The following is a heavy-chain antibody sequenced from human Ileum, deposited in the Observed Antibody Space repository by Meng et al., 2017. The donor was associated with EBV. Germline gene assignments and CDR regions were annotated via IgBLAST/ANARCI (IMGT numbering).Heavy chain of an antibody. J-gene: IGHJ4*02. CDR1: SYSISTTNW. Sequence: QVQLADSCPGLVKPSATLSLTCAVSSYSISTTNWWGWIRQPPRKGLEWIGHIYYSGTTYNNPSLKSRVTMSIDPSKNQFSLKLSSVTAVDTAVYYCARNSESGSYIDYWGLGTLVTVSS. V-gene: IGHV4-28*01. D-gene: IGHD1-26*01. CDR2: IYYSGTT. CDR3: ARNSESGSYIDY.